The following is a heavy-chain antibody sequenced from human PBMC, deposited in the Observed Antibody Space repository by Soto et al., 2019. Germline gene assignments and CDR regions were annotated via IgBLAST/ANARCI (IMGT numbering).Heavy chain of an antibody. V-gene: IGHV1-8*01. CDR3: AREVAGDSNYDY. J-gene: IGHJ4*02. CDR2: MNPNSGNT. CDR1: GYTFTSYD. Sequence: ASVKVSCKASGYTFTSYDINWVRQATGQGLEWMGWMNPNSGNTGYAQKFQGRVTMTRNTSISTAYMELSSLRSEDTAVYYCAREVAGDSNYDYWGQGTLVTVSS. D-gene: IGHD4-4*01.